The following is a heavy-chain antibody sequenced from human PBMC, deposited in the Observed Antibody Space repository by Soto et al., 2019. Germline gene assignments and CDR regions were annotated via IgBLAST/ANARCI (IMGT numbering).Heavy chain of an antibody. J-gene: IGHJ4*02. D-gene: IGHD3-22*01. CDR3: AASDYYDSSGYYDY. CDR2: IVVGSGNT. V-gene: IGHV1-58*01. CDR1: GFTFTSSA. Sequence: VKVSCKASGFTFTSSAVQWVRQARGQRLEWIGWIVVGSGNTNYAQKFQERVTITRDMSTSTAYMELSSLRSEDTAVYYCAASDYYDSSGYYDYWGQGTLVTVSS.